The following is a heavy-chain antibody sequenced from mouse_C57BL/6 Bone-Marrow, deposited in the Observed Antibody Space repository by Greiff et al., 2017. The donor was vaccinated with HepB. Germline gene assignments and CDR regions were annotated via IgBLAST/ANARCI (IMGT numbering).Heavy chain of an antibody. CDR3: ARSAYYDYDRYFDV. CDR2: IYPGSGST. D-gene: IGHD2-4*01. J-gene: IGHJ1*03. Sequence: QVQLKQPGAELVKPGASVKMSCKASGYTFTSYWITSVKQRPGQGLEWIGDIYPGSGSTNYNEKFKSKATLTVDTSSSTAYMQLSSLTSEDSAVYYCARSAYYDYDRYFDVWGTGTTVTVSS. CDR1: GYTFTSYW. V-gene: IGHV1-55*01.